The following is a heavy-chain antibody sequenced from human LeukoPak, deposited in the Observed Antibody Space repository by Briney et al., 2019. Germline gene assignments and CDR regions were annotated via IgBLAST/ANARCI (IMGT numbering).Heavy chain of an antibody. D-gene: IGHD1-26*01. CDR1: DDSITMYY. Sequence: SETLSLTCSVSDDSITMYYWTWIRQPPGKGLEWIGYVDHTGSTNFNPSLNGRVTISVDTSKNQFSLKLSSVTAADTAVYYCARERVVGAKGPRRYFDYWGQGTLVTVSS. CDR3: ARERVVGAKGPRRYFDY. CDR2: VDHTGST. V-gene: IGHV4-59*01. J-gene: IGHJ4*02.